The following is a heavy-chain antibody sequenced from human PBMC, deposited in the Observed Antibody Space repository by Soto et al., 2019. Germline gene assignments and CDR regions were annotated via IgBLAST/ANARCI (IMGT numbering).Heavy chain of an antibody. D-gene: IGHD4-4*01. Sequence: SLRLSCVVSGFTFSTYEMNWVRQAPGKGLEWVSYITARGSITYYAASVKGRFTTSRDNAKDSVYLEIDSLRPEDTAMYYCARGRCGSSNCQLDYWGQGALVTISS. CDR3: ARGRCGSSNCQLDY. J-gene: IGHJ4*02. V-gene: IGHV3-48*03. CDR2: ITARGSIT. CDR1: GFTFSTYE.